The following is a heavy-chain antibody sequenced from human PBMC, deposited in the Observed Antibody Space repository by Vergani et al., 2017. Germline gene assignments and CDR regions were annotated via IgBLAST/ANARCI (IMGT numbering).Heavy chain of an antibody. CDR3: ARNRNRYYGMDV. CDR2: IDWDDDK. D-gene: IGHD2/OR15-2a*01. Sequence: QVTLRESDPALLKPTQTLTLTCTFSGFSLSTSGMCVNWIRQPPGKALEWLARIDWDDDKYYSTSLKTRLTISKDTSKNQVVLIMTNMDPVDTATYYCARNRNRYYGMDVWGQGATVTVPS. CDR1: GFSLSTSGMC. J-gene: IGHJ6*02. V-gene: IGHV2-70*15.